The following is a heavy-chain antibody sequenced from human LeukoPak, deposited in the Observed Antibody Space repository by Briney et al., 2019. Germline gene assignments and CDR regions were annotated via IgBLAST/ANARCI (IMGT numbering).Heavy chain of an antibody. V-gene: IGHV3-30*02. CDR1: GFTFSSYG. CDR3: AREGDYGDYGGAFDI. D-gene: IGHD4-17*01. CDR2: IRYDGSNK. Sequence: PGGSLRLSCAASGFTFSSYGMHWVRQAPGKGLEWVAFIRYDGSNKYYADSVKGRFTISRDNAKNTLYLQMNSLRAEDTAVYYCAREGDYGDYGGAFDIWGQGTMVTVSS. J-gene: IGHJ3*02.